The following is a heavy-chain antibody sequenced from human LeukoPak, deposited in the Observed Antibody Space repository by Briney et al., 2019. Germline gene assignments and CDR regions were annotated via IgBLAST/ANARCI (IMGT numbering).Heavy chain of an antibody. CDR3: AGSYDAFDI. D-gene: IGHD2-15*01. CDR1: GYSISSGYY. CDR2: IYHSGST. V-gene: IGHV4-38-2*01. Sequence: SESLSLTCAVSGYSISSGYYWGWIWQPPGKGLEWIGSIYHSGSTYYNPSLKSRVTISVDTSKNQFSLKLSSVTAADTAVYYCAGSYDAFDIWGQGTMVTVSS. J-gene: IGHJ3*02.